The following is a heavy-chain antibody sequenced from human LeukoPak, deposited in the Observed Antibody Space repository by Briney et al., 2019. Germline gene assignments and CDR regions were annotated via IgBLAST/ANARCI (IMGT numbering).Heavy chain of an antibody. J-gene: IGHJ6*02. V-gene: IGHV3-9*01. CDR1: GFTFDDYA. Sequence: GGSLRLSCAASGFTFDDYAMHWVRHAPGKGLEWVSGISWNSGNIDYADSVKGRFTISRDNAKNSLYLQMNSLRDEDTAVYYCARVGGDYDFWSGPYYGMDVWGQGTTVTVSS. CDR2: ISWNSGNI. CDR3: ARVGGDYDFWSGPYYGMDV. D-gene: IGHD3-3*01.